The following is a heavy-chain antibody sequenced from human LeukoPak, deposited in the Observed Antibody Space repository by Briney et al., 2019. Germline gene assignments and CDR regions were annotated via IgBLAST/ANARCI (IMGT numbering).Heavy chain of an antibody. V-gene: IGHV1-18*01. CDR2: ISAYNGNT. Sequence: GASVKVSCKASGYTFTSYGISWVRQAPGQGLEWMGWISAYNGNTNYAQKLQGRVTMTTDTSTSTAYMELRSLRSDDTAVYYCARVVDASAKTYYDYVWGSYRGFDYWGQGTLVTVSS. D-gene: IGHD3-16*02. CDR3: ARVVDASAKTYYDYVWGSYRGFDY. CDR1: GYTFTSYG. J-gene: IGHJ4*02.